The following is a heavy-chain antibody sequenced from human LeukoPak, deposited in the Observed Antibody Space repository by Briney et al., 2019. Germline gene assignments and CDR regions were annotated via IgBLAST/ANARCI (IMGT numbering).Heavy chain of an antibody. Sequence: AASVKVSCKVSGYTLTELSMHWVRQAPGKGLEWMGGFDPEDGETIYAQKFQGRVTMTEDTSTDTAYMELSSLRSEDAAVYYCATSTGYSSSWYGSPSYYYGMDVWGQGTTVTVSS. CDR3: ATSTGYSSSWYGSPSYYYGMDV. CDR1: GYTLTELS. V-gene: IGHV1-24*01. J-gene: IGHJ6*02. D-gene: IGHD6-13*01. CDR2: FDPEDGET.